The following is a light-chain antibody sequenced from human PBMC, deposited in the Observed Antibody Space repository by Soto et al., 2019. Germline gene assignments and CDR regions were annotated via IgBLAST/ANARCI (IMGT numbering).Light chain of an antibody. Sequence: EIQMTQSPSSVSASEGDRVTITCRASQGISSCLAWYQHKPRKAPNLLIYAASSLQSGGPSRFSGSGSGTDFTLTISSLQPEDFATYYRQQANSFPLTFGGGTKVDI. CDR1: QGISSC. J-gene: IGKJ4*01. V-gene: IGKV1-12*01. CDR3: QQANSFPLT. CDR2: AAS.